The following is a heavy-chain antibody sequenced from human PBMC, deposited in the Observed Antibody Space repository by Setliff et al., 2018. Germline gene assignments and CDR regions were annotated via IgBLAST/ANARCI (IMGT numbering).Heavy chain of an antibody. CDR2: VYHTGRS. CDR1: GDSISSADFY. D-gene: IGHD6-6*01. CDR3: ARLLFEFGSSSVYYFDS. J-gene: IGHJ4*02. Sequence: SETLSLTCSVSGDSISSADFYWGWIRQPPGGGLEWIGTVYHTGRSYSNPSLKSPVSISVDPSKTQFSLEVSSVTAADTAVYYCARLLFEFGSSSVYYFDSWGQGILVTVSS. V-gene: IGHV4-39*01.